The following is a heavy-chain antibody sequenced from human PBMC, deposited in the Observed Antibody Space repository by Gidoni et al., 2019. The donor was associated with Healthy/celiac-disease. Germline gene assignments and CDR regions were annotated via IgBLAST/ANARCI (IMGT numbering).Heavy chain of an antibody. D-gene: IGHD3-22*01. J-gene: IGHJ4*02. Sequence: QVQLVESGGGVVQPGGSLRLSCAASGFTFSSYGLHWVRQAPGKGLEWVAFIRYDGSNKYYADSVKGRFTISRDNSKNTLYLQMNSLRAEDTAVYYCAKDEAWAYYYDSSGLVDYWGQGTLVTVSS. CDR1: GFTFSSYG. CDR2: IRYDGSNK. CDR3: AKDEAWAYYYDSSGLVDY. V-gene: IGHV3-30*02.